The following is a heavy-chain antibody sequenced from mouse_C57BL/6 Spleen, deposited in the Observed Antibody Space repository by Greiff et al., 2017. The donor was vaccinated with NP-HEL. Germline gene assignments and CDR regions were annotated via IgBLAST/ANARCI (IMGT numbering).Heavy chain of an antibody. D-gene: IGHD1-1*01. CDR1: GYTFTSYW. CDR2: IHPNSGST. J-gene: IGHJ2*01. Sequence: QVHVKQPGAELVKPGASVKLSCKASGYTFTSYWMHWVKQRPGQGLEWIGMIHPNSGSTNYNEKFKSKATLTVDKSSSTAYMQLSSLTSEDSAVYYCASPTTVVAVDYWGQGTTLTVSS. V-gene: IGHV1-64*01. CDR3: ASPTTVVAVDY.